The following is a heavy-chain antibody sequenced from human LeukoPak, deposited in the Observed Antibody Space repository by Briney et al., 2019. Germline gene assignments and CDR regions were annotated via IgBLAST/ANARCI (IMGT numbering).Heavy chain of an antibody. CDR3: ATVNYYDSSGYPFGFDY. D-gene: IGHD3-22*01. V-gene: IGHV3-53*01. CDR1: GFTVSSNY. J-gene: IGHJ4*02. CDR2: IYSGGST. Sequence: PGGSLRLSCAASGFTVSSNYMSWVRQAPGKGLEWVSVIYSGGSTYYADSVKGRFTISRDNSKNTLYLQMNSLRDEDTAVYYCATVNYYDSSGYPFGFDYWGQGTLVPVSS.